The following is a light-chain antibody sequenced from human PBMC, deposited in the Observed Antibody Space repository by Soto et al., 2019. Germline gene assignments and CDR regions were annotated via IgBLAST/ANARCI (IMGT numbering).Light chain of an antibody. J-gene: IGLJ2*01. Sequence: QSVLTQSPSASASLGASVKLTSTLSSGHTSYAIAWHQQQPEKGPRYLMKVNNDGTHNKGDGIPDRFSGSSSGAERSLSISSLQSEDEADYYCQAWGPGIVVFGGGTKVTVL. CDR2: VNNDGTH. CDR1: SGHTSYA. V-gene: IGLV4-69*01. CDR3: QAWGPGIVV.